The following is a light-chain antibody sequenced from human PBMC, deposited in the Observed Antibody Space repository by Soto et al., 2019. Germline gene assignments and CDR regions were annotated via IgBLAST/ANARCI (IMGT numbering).Light chain of an antibody. CDR3: QQTYNTPFT. V-gene: IGKV1-39*01. J-gene: IGKJ4*01. Sequence: DIQMTQSPSSLSASVGDRVTITCRASQSINDYLNWYQQKPGKAPKFLIDAVPSFQSGVPSRFSGSGSGTDFTLTISSLQPEDFATYYCQQTYNTPFTFGGGTKVEIK. CDR2: AVP. CDR1: QSINDY.